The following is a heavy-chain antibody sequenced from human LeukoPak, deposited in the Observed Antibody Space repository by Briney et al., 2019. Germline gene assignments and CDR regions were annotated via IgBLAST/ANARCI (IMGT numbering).Heavy chain of an antibody. J-gene: IGHJ4*01. V-gene: IGHV3-74*01. Sequence: WSLRLSCAASGFTISSYMIYYVRQAPGKGLVWVSRLSTGGRTPNYAACVKGRFTISRDNAKNTLYLQMNSLRAEDTAVYYCARDITLTRGGRSVYWGHGTLVTVSA. CDR3: ARDITLTRGGRSVY. D-gene: IGHD3-10*01. CDR1: GFTISSYM. CDR2: LSTGGRTP.